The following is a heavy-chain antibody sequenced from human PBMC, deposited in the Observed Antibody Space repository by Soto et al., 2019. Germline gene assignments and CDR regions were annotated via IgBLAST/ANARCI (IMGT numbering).Heavy chain of an antibody. Sequence: GGSLRLSCAASGFTFSSYAMHWVRQAQGKGLEWVAVISYDGSNKYYADSVKGRFTISRDNSKNTLYLQMNSLRAEDTAVYYCARELRDDSSGSLGYWGQGTLVTVSS. CDR3: ARELRDDSSGSLGY. D-gene: IGHD3-22*01. CDR1: GFTFSSYA. CDR2: ISYDGSNK. J-gene: IGHJ4*02. V-gene: IGHV3-30-3*01.